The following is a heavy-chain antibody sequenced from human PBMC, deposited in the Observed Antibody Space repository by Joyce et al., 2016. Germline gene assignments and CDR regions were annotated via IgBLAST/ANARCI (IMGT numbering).Heavy chain of an antibody. V-gene: IGHV1-2*02. CDR1: GYTFTDFY. D-gene: IGHD2-2*01. Sequence: QVQLVQSGAEVKKPGASVKVYCKASGYTFTDFYIHWVRQAPGQGLEWMGGLNRNSGGTEYPQKVQGRVTMTRDTSIRTTYMELTGLRSDDTAVYYCARGDLRTSSPLFWYFALWGRGTLVTVSS. CDR2: LNRNSGGT. CDR3: ARGDLRTSSPLFWYFAL. J-gene: IGHJ2*01.